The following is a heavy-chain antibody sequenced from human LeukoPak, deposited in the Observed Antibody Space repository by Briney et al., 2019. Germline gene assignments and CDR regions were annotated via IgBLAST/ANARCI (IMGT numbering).Heavy chain of an antibody. CDR1: GFTFSNAW. CDR2: IKSKTDGGTT. V-gene: IGHV3-15*07. Sequence: KPGGSLRLSCAASGFTFSNAWMNWVRQAPGKGLEWVGRIKSKTDGGTTDYAAPVKGRFTISRDDSKNTLYLQMNSLKTEDTAVYFCTTEENYYDSSGYYYVDYWGQGTLVTVSS. J-gene: IGHJ4*02. CDR3: TTEENYYDSSGYYYVDY. D-gene: IGHD3-22*01.